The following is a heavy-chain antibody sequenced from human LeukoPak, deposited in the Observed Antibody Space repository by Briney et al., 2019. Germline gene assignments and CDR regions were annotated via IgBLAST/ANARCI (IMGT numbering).Heavy chain of an antibody. CDR2: INSDGSST. CDR3: AIHSSSSPFDY. CDR1: GFTFSSYW. D-gene: IGHD6-6*01. J-gene: IGHJ4*02. V-gene: IGHV3-74*01. Sequence: PGGSLRLSRAASGFTFSSYWMHWVRHAPGKGLVWVSRINSDGSSTSYADSVKGRFTISRDNAKNTLYLQMNSLRAEDTAVYYCAIHSSSSPFDYWGQGTLVTVSS.